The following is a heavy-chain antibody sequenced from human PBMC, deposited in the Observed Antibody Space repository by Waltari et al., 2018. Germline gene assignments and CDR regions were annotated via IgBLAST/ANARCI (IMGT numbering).Heavy chain of an antibody. D-gene: IGHD6-13*01. V-gene: IGHV4-61*09. J-gene: IGHJ4*01. CDR2: IYTIGTT. CDR3: AMMFSSWYYFDS. CDR1: GGSISSGSYY. Sequence: QVQLQESGPGLVKPSQTLSITCTVSGGSISSGSYYWSWSRKPAGKGLVWIGYIYTIGTTNYSPSLNSRVTISLATAKIHFPLQLCSVTAADTSVYYCAMMFSSWYYFDSWGHGTLFTVSS.